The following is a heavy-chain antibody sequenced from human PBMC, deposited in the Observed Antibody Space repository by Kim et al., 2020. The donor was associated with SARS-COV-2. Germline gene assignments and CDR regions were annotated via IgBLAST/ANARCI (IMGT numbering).Heavy chain of an antibody. Sequence: GGSLRLSCAASGFTFSNYSMNWVRQAPGRGLEWVSSLSSSRTYIYYADSVKGRFTISRDNAKNSLYLQMNSLRAEDTAVYYCARGRPGRRTRLDYWGKVT. CDR3: ARGRPGRRTRLDY. CDR2: LSSSRTYI. V-gene: IGHV3-21*01. D-gene: IGHD6-25*01. J-gene: IGHJ4*02. CDR1: GFTFSNYS.